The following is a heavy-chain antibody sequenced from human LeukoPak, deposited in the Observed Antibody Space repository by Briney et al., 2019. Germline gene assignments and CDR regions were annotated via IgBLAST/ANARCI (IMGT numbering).Heavy chain of an antibody. D-gene: IGHD3-16*02. J-gene: IGHJ6*02. Sequence: GGSLRLSCAASGFTFDDYAMHWVRQAPGKGLEWVSLISGDGGTTYYADSVKGRFTISRDNSINSLYLQMNSLRAEDTAVYYCARDGHMITFGGVIVVYGMDVWGQGTTVTVSS. CDR3: ARDGHMITFGGVIVVYGMDV. CDR2: ISGDGGTT. CDR1: GFTFDDYA. V-gene: IGHV3-43*02.